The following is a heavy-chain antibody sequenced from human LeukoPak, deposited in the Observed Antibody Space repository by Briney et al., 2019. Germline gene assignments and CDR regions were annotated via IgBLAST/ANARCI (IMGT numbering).Heavy chain of an antibody. CDR1: GGSITSGEHY. CDR2: VAYTGST. Sequence: PSETLSLTCTVSGGSITSGEHYCSWIRQPPGKGLEWIGYVAYTGSTNYNPSLSSRVTMSVDTSKNQFSLKLSSVTAADTAVYYCARVTCSSTSCYPTDYYFDYWGQGTLVTVSS. V-gene: IGHV4-30-4*01. CDR3: ARVTCSSTSCYPTDYYFDY. J-gene: IGHJ4*02. D-gene: IGHD2-2*01.